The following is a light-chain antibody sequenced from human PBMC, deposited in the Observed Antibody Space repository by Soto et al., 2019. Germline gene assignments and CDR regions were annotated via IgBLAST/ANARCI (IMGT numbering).Light chain of an antibody. Sequence: QSLLTPPPSGFGTPGQRVPLSFFGNNSKIGRHTVNWYQHLPGTAPKLLIYSNSQRPSGVPDRFFGSKSGTSASLAISGLQSEDEADYYCAVWDDSLNGSYVFGTGTKVTVL. CDR1: NSKIGRHT. V-gene: IGLV1-44*01. J-gene: IGLJ1*01. CDR3: AVWDDSLNGSYV. CDR2: SNS.